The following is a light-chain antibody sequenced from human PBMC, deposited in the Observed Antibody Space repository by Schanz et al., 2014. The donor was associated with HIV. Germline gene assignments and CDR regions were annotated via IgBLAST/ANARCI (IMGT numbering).Light chain of an antibody. CDR3: AGWDDSLNVWV. CDR2: NTY. V-gene: IGLV1-44*01. Sequence: QSVLTQPPSASGPPGQRVTISCSGSSSSINTNAVNWFQQLPGTAPKLLIYNTYHRPSGVPDRFSGSESGTSASLAISGLQSEDEADYYCAGWDDSLNVWVFGGGTKLTVL. CDR1: SSSINTNA. J-gene: IGLJ3*02.